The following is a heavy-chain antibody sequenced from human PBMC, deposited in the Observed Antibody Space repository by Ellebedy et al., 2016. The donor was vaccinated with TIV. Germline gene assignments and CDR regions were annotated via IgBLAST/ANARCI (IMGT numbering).Heavy chain of an antibody. Sequence: GESLKISCAASGFTFSDFSMSWFRQAPGKGLEWLSYISGTSTSMNYADSVKVRFTISRDNAQNSVYRQMNSLRVEDTAVYYCSRDPRLTDFWGLGTLVTVSS. CDR1: GFTFSDFS. CDR2: ISGTSTSM. D-gene: IGHD3-9*01. J-gene: IGHJ4*02. CDR3: SRDPRLTDF. V-gene: IGHV3-11*06.